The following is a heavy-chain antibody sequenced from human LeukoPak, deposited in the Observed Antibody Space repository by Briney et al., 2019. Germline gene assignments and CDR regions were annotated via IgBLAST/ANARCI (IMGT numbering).Heavy chain of an antibody. CDR1: GFTFSSHG. CDR2: FSGSGGST. Sequence: GGTLRLSCAASGFTFSSHGMSWVRQAPGKGLECISGFSGSGGSTYYADSVKGRFTISRDNAKNSLYLQMNSLRPEDTALYYCARCRHSYDSSGFPHYWGQGTLVSVSS. V-gene: IGHV3-23*01. D-gene: IGHD3-22*01. CDR3: ARCRHSYDSSGFPHY. J-gene: IGHJ4*02.